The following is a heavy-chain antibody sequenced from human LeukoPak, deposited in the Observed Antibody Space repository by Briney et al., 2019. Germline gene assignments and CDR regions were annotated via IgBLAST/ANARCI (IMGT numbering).Heavy chain of an antibody. CDR3: ARLVGYYSRGSCYHFDY. CDR2: IYYSGTT. V-gene: IGHV4-30-4*01. CDR1: GVSISSSEW. J-gene: IGHJ4*02. Sequence: SETLSLTCAVSGVSISSSEWWIWIRQPPGKGLEWIGYIYYSGTTYYNPSLKSRASISVDTSKNQFSLKLTSVTAADTAVYFCARLVGYYSRGSCYHFDYWGQGSLVTVSS. D-gene: IGHD2-15*01.